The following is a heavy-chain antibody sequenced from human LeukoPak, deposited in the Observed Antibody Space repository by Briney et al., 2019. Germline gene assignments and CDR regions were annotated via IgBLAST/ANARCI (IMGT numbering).Heavy chain of an antibody. D-gene: IGHD6-13*01. J-gene: IGHJ4*02. CDR3: ARGIASSRSVAIDL. CDR1: AFPFSSHW. Sequence: GGSLRLSCAASAFPFSSHWMYWVRRAPGKGLVWVARLSGDGSTTRHADSVKGRFTISRDNAKSTLYLQMDSLRVEDTALYYCARGIASSRSVAIDLWGRGTLVVVSS. CDR2: LSGDGSTT. V-gene: IGHV3-74*01.